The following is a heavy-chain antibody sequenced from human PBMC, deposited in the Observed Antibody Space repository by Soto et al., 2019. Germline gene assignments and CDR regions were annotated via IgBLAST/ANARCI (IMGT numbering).Heavy chain of an antibody. CDR3: SSGMAAGTY. Sequence: EVQLVESGGGLVTPGGSLRLSCAVSGLTFTDAWMNWMRQAPGKGPEWVGRIKSKAAGGTADYAAAVKDRFTMSRDDSKNMLYLQMNSLTPADTAVYYCSSGMAAGTYWGQGTLVTVSS. J-gene: IGHJ4*02. CDR2: IKSKAAGGTA. D-gene: IGHD6-13*01. CDR1: GLTFTDAW. V-gene: IGHV3-15*07.